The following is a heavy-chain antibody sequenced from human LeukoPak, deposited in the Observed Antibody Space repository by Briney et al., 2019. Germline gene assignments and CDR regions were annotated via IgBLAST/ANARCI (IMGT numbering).Heavy chain of an antibody. D-gene: IGHD3-10*01. Sequence: GGSLRLSCAASGFTFSSYSMNWVRQAPGKGLEWVSYISSSSSSTIYYADSVKGRFTISRDNAKNSLYLQMNSLRAEDTAVYYCARDHPYYYGSGSSLHHFDYWGQGTLVTVSS. V-gene: IGHV3-48*04. J-gene: IGHJ4*02. CDR3: ARDHPYYYGSGSSLHHFDY. CDR2: ISSSSSSTI. CDR1: GFTFSSYS.